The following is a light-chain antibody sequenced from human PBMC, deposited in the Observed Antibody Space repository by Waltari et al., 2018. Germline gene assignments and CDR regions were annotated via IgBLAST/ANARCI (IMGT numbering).Light chain of an antibody. CDR2: KAS. J-gene: IGKJ4*01. CDR3: QQYNSYSLLS. Sequence: DIQTTQSPSTLSASVGDRVIFSCRASQSISKWLAGNQQKAGKAPKLLIYKASTLESGVPSRFSGSGSGTEFTLTISSLQPEDFATYYCQQYNSYSLLSFGGGTKVEIK. CDR1: QSISKW. V-gene: IGKV1-5*03.